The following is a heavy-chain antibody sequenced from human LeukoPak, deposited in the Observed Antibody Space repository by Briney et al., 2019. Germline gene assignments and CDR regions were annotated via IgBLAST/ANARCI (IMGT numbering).Heavy chain of an antibody. J-gene: IGHJ4*02. V-gene: IGHV1-69*13. CDR2: IIPIFGTA. CDR1: GGTFSSHA. D-gene: IGHD3-10*01. CDR3: ARDERFGESVY. Sequence: ASVKVSCKASGGTFSSHAISWVRQAPGQGLEWMGGIIPIFGTANYAQKFQGRVTITADESTSTAYMELSSLRSEDTAVYYCARDERFGESVYWGQGTLVTVSS.